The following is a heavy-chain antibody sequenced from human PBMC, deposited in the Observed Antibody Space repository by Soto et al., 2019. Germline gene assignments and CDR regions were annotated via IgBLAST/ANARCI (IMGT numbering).Heavy chain of an antibody. V-gene: IGHV1-69*01. D-gene: IGHD4-17*01. J-gene: IGHJ3*02. Sequence: QVQLVQSGAEVKKPGSSVKVSCKASGGTFRNYAFSWVRQAPGQGLEWMGEVIPIFGTTPYAQKFQGRVTITADESTNTAYMELSSLRSEDTAVYYCARRFRQDNGGNQDSFDIWGQGTMVTVSS. CDR2: VIPIFGTT. CDR3: ARRFRQDNGGNQDSFDI. CDR1: GGTFRNYA.